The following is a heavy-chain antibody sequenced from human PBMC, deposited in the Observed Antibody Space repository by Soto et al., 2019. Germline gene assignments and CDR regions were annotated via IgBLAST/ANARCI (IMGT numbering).Heavy chain of an antibody. D-gene: IGHD6-13*01. V-gene: IGHV3-33*01. CDR3: ARGIAAAGTGDAFDI. J-gene: IGHJ3*02. CDR1: GFTFSSYG. Sequence: GGSLRLSCAASGFTFSSYGMHWVRQAPGKGLEWVAVIWYDGSNKYYADSVKGRFTISRDNSKNTLYLQMNSLRAEDTAVYYCARGIAAAGTGDAFDIWGQGTMVTVSS. CDR2: IWYDGSNK.